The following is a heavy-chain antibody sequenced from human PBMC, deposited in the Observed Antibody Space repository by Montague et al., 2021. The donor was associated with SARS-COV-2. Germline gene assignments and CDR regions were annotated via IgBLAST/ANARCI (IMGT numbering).Heavy chain of an antibody. D-gene: IGHD6-13*01. J-gene: IGHJ4*02. V-gene: IGHV4-4*02. CDR2: THQWVGT. CDR1: GGSITSDNW. CDR3: ANHHVWQQLCT. Sequence: SETLSLTCAVSGGSITSDNWWSWVRQPPKKVLEWISETHQWVGTTYNPSLSSLVTILLNNSKNQFSLILTSVTAADTATYYCANHHVWQQLCTWGQGTLVSVSS.